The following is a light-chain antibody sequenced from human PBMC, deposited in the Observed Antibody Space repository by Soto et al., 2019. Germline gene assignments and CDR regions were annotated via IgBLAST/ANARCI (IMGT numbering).Light chain of an antibody. Sequence: DIQMTQSPSTLSASVGDRVTITCRASQSISSWLAWYQQKPGKAPKLLIYDASSLERGVPSRFSGSGSGTEFTLTISSLQPDDFATYYVQQYNSYSDTFGQGTKVEIK. CDR3: QQYNSYSDT. V-gene: IGKV1-5*01. CDR2: DAS. CDR1: QSISSW. J-gene: IGKJ1*01.